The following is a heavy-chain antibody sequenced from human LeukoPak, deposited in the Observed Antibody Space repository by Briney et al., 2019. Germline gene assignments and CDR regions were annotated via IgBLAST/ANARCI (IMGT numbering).Heavy chain of an antibody. J-gene: IGHJ4*02. CDR2: ISSNGGSK. CDR3: ARAWGNYDFWSGYYFDY. V-gene: IGHV3-64*02. D-gene: IGHD3-3*01. Sequence: GGSLRLSCAASGFTFSSYAMHWVRQAPGKGLEYVSAISSNGGSKYYADSVKGRFTISRDNSKNPLYLQMRSLRAEDMAVYYCARAWGNYDFWSGYYFDYWGQGTLVTVSS. CDR1: GFTFSSYA.